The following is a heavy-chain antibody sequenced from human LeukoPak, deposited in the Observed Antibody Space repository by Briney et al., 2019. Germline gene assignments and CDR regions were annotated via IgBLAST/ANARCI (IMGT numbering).Heavy chain of an antibody. CDR1: GFSFYHAW. V-gene: IGHV3-15*01. CDR2: IKGQPDGGTT. Sequence: GGSLRLSCAVSGFSFYHAWMNWVRQAPGEGRGWVGRIKGQPDGGTTDYAAPVRGRFTISRDDSRNTLYLQMNSLKTEDTAVYYCIADTPDFAPYDFDYWGQGTLVTVSS. J-gene: IGHJ4*02. D-gene: IGHD1-14*01. CDR3: IADTPDFAPYDFDY.